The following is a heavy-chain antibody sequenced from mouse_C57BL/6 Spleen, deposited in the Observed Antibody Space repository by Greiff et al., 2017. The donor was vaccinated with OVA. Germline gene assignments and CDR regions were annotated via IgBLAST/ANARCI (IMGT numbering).Heavy chain of an antibody. CDR1: GYTFTSYG. CDR3: ARSGDGSSYFAWFAY. CDR2: IYPRSGNT. V-gene: IGHV1-81*01. Sequence: VKLMESGAELARPGASVKLSCKASGYTFTSYGISWVKQRTGQGLEWIGEIYPRSGNTYYNEKFKGKATLTADKSSSTAYRELRSLTSEDSAVYFGARSGDGSSYFAWFAYWGQGTLVTVSA. J-gene: IGHJ3*01. D-gene: IGHD1-1*01.